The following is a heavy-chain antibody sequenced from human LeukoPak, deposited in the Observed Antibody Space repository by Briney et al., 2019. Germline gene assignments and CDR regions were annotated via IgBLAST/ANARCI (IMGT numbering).Heavy chain of an antibody. J-gene: IGHJ4*02. CDR2: ISYDGSNK. Sequence: GGSLRLSCAASGFTFSSYGMHWVRQAPGKGLEWVAVISYDGSNKYYADPVKGRFTTSRDNSKNTLYLQMNSLRAEDTAVYYCAKADPYDFWSGYETTTFDYWGQGTLVTVSS. CDR3: AKADPYDFWSGYETTTFDY. CDR1: GFTFSSYG. D-gene: IGHD3-3*01. V-gene: IGHV3-30*18.